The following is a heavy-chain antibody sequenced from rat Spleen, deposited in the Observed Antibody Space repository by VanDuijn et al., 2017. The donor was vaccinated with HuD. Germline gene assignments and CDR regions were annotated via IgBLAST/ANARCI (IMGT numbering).Heavy chain of an antibody. V-gene: IGHV5-31*01. CDR1: GFTFNYYW. D-gene: IGHD1-9*01. CDR2: ITNASGGT. CDR3: ARLGEDTYYGYNVNWFAY. Sequence: EVQLVESGGGLVHPGRSLKLSCVTSGFTFNYYWMTWIRQAPGKGLEWVASITNASGGTHYPDSVKGRFTISRDIAKSTLYLQMDSLRSEDTATYYCARLGEDTYYGYNVNWFAYWGQGTLVTVSS. J-gene: IGHJ3*01.